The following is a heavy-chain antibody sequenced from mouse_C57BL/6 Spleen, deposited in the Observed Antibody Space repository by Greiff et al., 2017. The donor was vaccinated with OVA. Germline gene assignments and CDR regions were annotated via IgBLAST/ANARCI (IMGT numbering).Heavy chain of an antibody. CDR2: ISSGSSTI. CDR1: GFTFSDYG. Sequence: EVKLVESGGGLVKPGGSLKLSCAASGFTFSDYGMHWVRQAPEQGLEWVAYISSGSSTIYYADTVKGRITISRDNAKNTLFLQMTSLMSEDTAMYYCATQLGRDYAMDYWGQGTSLTVSS. V-gene: IGHV5-17*01. J-gene: IGHJ4*01. CDR3: ATQLGRDYAMDY. D-gene: IGHD4-1*02.